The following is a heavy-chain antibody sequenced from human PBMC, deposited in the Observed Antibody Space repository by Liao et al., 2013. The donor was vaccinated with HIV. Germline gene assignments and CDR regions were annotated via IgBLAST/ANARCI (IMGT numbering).Heavy chain of an antibody. V-gene: IGHV4-4*07. CDR1: GGSISSYY. Sequence: QVQLQESGSGLVKPSETLSLTCTVSGGSISSYYWSWIRQPAGKGLEWIGRIYTSGSANYNPSLKSRLTMSLDTSMHQFSLKLKSVTAADTAVYYCAREGYDSTGYHYFFDYWGQGILVTVSS. D-gene: IGHD3-22*01. CDR3: AREGYDSTGYHYFFDY. CDR2: IYTSGSA. J-gene: IGHJ4*02.